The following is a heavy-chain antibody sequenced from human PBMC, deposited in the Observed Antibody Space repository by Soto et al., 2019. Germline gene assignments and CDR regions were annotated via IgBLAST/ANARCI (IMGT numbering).Heavy chain of an antibody. CDR2: VFYTGFT. V-gene: IGHV4-39*01. CDR1: GASISGRYVS. D-gene: IGHD1-20*01. CDR3: ANSQKGYNWNYFDQ. Sequence: XETLALTLAVCGASISGRYVSGAGLRQSPGKGPEWIGSVFYTGFTSYNPSLESRVSVSVDTSKSQFSLKLSAVTAADTAVYYCANSQKGYNWNYFDQWGQRALVTVSS. J-gene: IGHJ4*02.